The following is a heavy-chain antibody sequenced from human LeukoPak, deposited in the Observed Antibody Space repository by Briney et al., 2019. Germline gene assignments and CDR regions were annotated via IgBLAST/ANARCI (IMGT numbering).Heavy chain of an antibody. V-gene: IGHV3-74*01. CDR2: INSDGSST. CDR3: ASRIAVAGTLEY. Sequence: GGSLRLSCAASGFTFSSYWMHWVRQAPGKGLVWVSRINSDGSSTSYADSVKGRFTISRDNAKNTLYLQMNSLRAEDTAVYYCASRIAVAGTLEYWGQGTLVTVSS. J-gene: IGHJ4*02. CDR1: GFTFSSYW. D-gene: IGHD6-19*01.